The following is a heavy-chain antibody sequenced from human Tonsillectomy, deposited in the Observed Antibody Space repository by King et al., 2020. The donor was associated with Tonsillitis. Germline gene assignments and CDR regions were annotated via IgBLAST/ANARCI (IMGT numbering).Heavy chain of an antibody. J-gene: IGHJ4*02. CDR2: IRSDGSNK. D-gene: IGHD2-15*01. CDR1: RFTFSSYG. Sequence: VQLVESGGGVVQPGGSLRLSCAASRFTFSSYGMHWVRQAPGKGLEWVAFIRSDGSNKYYADSVKGRFTISRDNSKNTLYLQMNSLRAEDTAVYYCAKGSPYIVVVVAAQFDSWGQGTLVTVSS. V-gene: IGHV3-30*02. CDR3: AKGSPYIVVVVAAQFDS.